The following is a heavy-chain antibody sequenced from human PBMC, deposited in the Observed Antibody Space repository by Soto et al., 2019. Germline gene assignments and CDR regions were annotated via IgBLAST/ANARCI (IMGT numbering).Heavy chain of an antibody. J-gene: IGHJ6*02. CDR3: ARMGSQRYYYYGMEV. V-gene: IGHV3-30*03. D-gene: IGHD6-25*01. CDR1: GFTFSSYG. Sequence: GGSLRLSCVASGFTFSSYGMYGVRQAPGKGLEWVAVISYEGSNKYYADSVKGRFTISRDNSKNTLYLQMNSLRAEDTAVYYCARMGSQRYYYYGMEVWGQGTTVTVSS. CDR2: ISYEGSNK.